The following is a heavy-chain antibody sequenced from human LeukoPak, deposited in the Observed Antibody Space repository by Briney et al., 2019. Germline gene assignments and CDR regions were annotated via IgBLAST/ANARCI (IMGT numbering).Heavy chain of an antibody. Sequence: GGSLRLSCAASGFTFSSYWMSWVRQAPGKGLEWVANIKQDGSEKYYVDSVKGRFTISRDNAKNSLYLQMNSLRAEDTAVYYCARVVAASSSWFWYYYYYMDVWGKGTTVTVSS. CDR3: ARVVAASSSWFWYYYYYMDV. CDR1: GFTFSSYW. V-gene: IGHV3-7*01. D-gene: IGHD6-13*01. CDR2: IKQDGSEK. J-gene: IGHJ6*03.